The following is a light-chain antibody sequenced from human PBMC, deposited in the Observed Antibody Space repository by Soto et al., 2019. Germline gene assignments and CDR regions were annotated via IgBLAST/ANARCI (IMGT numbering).Light chain of an antibody. CDR2: GAS. Sequence: EIVLTQSPGTLSLSPGERATLSCRASQSVSSSYLAWYQQKPGQAPRLLIYGASSRATCIPDRFSGSGSGTDFNLTISRLEPEDVAVSYCQQYGSSPRTFGQGTKVEIK. J-gene: IGKJ1*01. CDR1: QSVSSSY. CDR3: QQYGSSPRT. V-gene: IGKV3-20*01.